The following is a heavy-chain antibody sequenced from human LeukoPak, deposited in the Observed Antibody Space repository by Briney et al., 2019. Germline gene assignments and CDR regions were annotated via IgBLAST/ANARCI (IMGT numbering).Heavy chain of an antibody. J-gene: IGHJ5*02. CDR1: GYTFNNYG. CDR2: VTSYNGDT. V-gene: IGHV1-18*01. Sequence: ASVRVSCKASGYTFNNYGTSWVRQAPGQGLEWMGWVTSYNGDTNYAQKFQGRVTMSTDTSTSTAYMELGSLRFDDTAIYYCAKDWHILTGRNCFDPWGQGTLVTVSS. CDR3: AKDWHILTGRNCFDP. D-gene: IGHD3-9*01.